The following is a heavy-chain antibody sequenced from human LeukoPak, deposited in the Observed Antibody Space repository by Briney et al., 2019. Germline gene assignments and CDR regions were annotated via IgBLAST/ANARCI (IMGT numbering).Heavy chain of an antibody. CDR2: MNPNSGNT. Sequence: ASVKVSCKASGYTFTSYDINWVRQATGQGLEWMGWMNPNSGNTGYAQKFQGRVTMTRNTSISTAYMELSSLTSEDTAVYYCARYIHPQGLVGYAMDVWGQGTTVIVSS. CDR1: GYTFTSYD. CDR3: ARYIHPQGLVGYAMDV. D-gene: IGHD2-15*01. J-gene: IGHJ6*02. V-gene: IGHV1-8*01.